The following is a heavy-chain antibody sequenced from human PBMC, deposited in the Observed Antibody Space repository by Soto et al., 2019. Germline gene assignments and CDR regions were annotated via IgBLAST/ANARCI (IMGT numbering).Heavy chain of an antibody. J-gene: IGHJ4*02. V-gene: IGHV3-49*03. CDR3: TRDTSEQWLVPNY. Sequence: GGSLRLSCTASGFTFGDYAMSWFRQAPGKGLEWVGFIRSKAYGGTTEYAASVKGRFTISRDDSKSIAYLQMNSLKTEDTAVYYCTRDTSEQWLVPNYWGQGTLVTVSS. CDR1: GFTFGDYA. D-gene: IGHD6-19*01. CDR2: IRSKAYGGTT.